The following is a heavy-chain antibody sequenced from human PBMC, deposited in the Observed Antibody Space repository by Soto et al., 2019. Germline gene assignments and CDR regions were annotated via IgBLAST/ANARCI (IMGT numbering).Heavy chain of an antibody. CDR1: GYTFTSYG. J-gene: IGHJ6*02. Sequence: ASVKVSCKASGYTFTSYGISWVRQAPGQGLEWMGWISAYNGNTNYAQKLQGRVTMTTDTSTSTAYMELRSLRSDDTAVYYCARDGRYFDGVQYGMDVWGQGTTVTVSS. V-gene: IGHV1-18*04. CDR3: ARDGRYFDGVQYGMDV. D-gene: IGHD3-9*01. CDR2: ISAYNGNT.